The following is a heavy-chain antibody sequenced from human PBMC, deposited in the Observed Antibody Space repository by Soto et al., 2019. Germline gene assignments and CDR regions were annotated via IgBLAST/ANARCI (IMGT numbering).Heavy chain of an antibody. D-gene: IGHD3-10*01. CDR3: ARDGAAMVRGAIN. Sequence: GGSLRLSCAASGFTVSSNYMSWVRQAPGKGLEWVSVIYSGGSTYYADSVKGRFTISRHNSKNTLYLQMNSLRAEDTAVYYCARDGAAMVRGAINWGQGTLVTVSS. CDR2: IYSGGST. CDR1: GFTVSSNY. V-gene: IGHV3-53*04. J-gene: IGHJ4*02.